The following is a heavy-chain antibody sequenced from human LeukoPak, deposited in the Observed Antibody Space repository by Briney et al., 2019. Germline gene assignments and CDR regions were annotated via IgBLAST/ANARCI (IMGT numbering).Heavy chain of an antibody. CDR3: ARGDVPYYYYYMDV. J-gene: IGHJ6*03. V-gene: IGHV1-69*13. CDR1: GGTFSSYA. CDR2: IIPIFGTA. Sequence: SVKVSCKASGGTFSSYAISWVRQAPGQGLKWMGGIIPIFGTANYAQKFQGRVTITADESTSTAYMELSSLRSEDTAVYYCARGDVPYYYYYMDVWGKGTTVTISS.